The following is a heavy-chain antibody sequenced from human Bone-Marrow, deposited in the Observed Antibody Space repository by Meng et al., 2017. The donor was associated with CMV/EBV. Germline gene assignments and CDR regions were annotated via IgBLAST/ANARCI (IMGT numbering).Heavy chain of an antibody. J-gene: IGHJ5*02. CDR3: AREGPTYNYVFASS. Sequence: CAVSDAYFSGYYWTWIRQAPGRGLEWIGEINHSGGTDYNPSLKSRLTMSLDTSKNQFSLKLTSVTAADTAVYFCAREGPTYNYVFASSWGQGTLVTVSS. CDR2: INHSGGT. D-gene: IGHD5-24*01. V-gene: IGHV4-34*01. CDR1: DAYFSGYY.